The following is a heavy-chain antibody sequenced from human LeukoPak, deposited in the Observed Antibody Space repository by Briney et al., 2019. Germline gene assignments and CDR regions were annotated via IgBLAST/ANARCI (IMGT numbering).Heavy chain of an antibody. CDR1: GGTFSSYA. J-gene: IGHJ4*02. V-gene: IGHV1-69*04. CDR3: ARGTSWVDY. D-gene: IGHD2-2*01. CDR2: IIPILGIA. Sequence: SVKVSCKASGGTFSSYAINWVRQAPGQGLEWMGRIIPILGIANYAQKFQGRVTITADKSTSTAYMELSSLRSEDTAVYYCARGTSWVDYWGQGTLVTVSS.